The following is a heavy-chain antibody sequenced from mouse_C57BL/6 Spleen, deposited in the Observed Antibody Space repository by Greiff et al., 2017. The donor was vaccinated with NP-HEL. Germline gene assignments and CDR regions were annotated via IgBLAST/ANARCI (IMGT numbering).Heavy chain of an antibody. CDR3: ARHRDYYGSSPWYFDV. J-gene: IGHJ1*03. Sequence: EVKLVESGGDLVKPGGSLKLSCAASGFTFSSYGMSWVRQTPDKRLEWVATISSGGSYTYYPDSVKGRFTISRDNAKNTLYLQMSSLKSEDTAMYYCARHRDYYGSSPWYFDVWGTGTTVTVSS. V-gene: IGHV5-6*01. CDR1: GFTFSSYG. CDR2: ISSGGSYT. D-gene: IGHD1-1*01.